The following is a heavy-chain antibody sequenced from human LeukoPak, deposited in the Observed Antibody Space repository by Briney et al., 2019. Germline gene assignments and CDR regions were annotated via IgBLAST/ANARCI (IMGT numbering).Heavy chain of an antibody. Sequence: SETLSLTCAVYGGSFSGYYWSWIRQPPGKGLEWIGEINHSGSTNYNPSLKSRVTISVDTSKNQFSLKLSSVTAADTAVYYCASRSEQITPLLANWFDPWGQGTLLTVSS. CDR2: INHSGST. D-gene: IGHD3-10*01. CDR1: GGSFSGYY. V-gene: IGHV4-34*01. J-gene: IGHJ5*02. CDR3: ASRSEQITPLLANWFDP.